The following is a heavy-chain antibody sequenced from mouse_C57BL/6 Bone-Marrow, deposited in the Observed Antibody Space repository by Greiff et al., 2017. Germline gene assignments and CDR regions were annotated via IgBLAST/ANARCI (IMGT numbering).Heavy chain of an antibody. CDR1: GYTFTSYW. J-gene: IGHJ2*01. V-gene: IGHV1-50*01. D-gene: IGHD2-3*01. CDR3: AREGDGYLLDY. CDR2: IDPSDSYT. Sequence: QVQLQQPGAELVKPGASVKLSCKASGYTFTSYWMQWVKQRPGQGLEWIGEIDPSDSYTNYNQKFKGKATLTVEPSSSTAYMQLSSLTSEDSAVYYCAREGDGYLLDYWGQGTTLTVSS.